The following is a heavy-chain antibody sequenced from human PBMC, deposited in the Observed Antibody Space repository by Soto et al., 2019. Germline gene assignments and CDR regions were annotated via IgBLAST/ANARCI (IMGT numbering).Heavy chain of an antibody. D-gene: IGHD3-10*01. V-gene: IGHV4-31*03. CDR3: ARGVTLVRGVIHTPYFDY. CDR1: GGSISSGGYY. J-gene: IGHJ4*02. CDR2: IYYSGST. Sequence: SETVSLTCTVSGGSISSGGYYWIWIRQHPGKGLEWIGYIYYSGSTYYNPSLKSRVTISVDTSKNQFSLKLSSVTAADTAVYYCARGVTLVRGVIHTPYFDYWGQGALVTVSS.